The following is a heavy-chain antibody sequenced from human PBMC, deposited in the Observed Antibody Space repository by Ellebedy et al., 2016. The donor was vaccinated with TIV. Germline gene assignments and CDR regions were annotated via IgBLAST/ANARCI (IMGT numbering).Heavy chain of an antibody. D-gene: IGHD5-18*01. CDR3: ARAVGGYSYGYVDYYGMDV. CDR1: GFTVSSNY. CDR2: IYSGGST. Sequence: GESLKISCAASGFTVSSNYMSWVRQAPGKGLEWVSVIYSGGSTYYADSVKGRFTISRDNSKNTLYLQMNSLRAEDTAVYYCARAVGGYSYGYVDYYGMDVWGQGTTVTVSS. V-gene: IGHV3-53*01. J-gene: IGHJ6*02.